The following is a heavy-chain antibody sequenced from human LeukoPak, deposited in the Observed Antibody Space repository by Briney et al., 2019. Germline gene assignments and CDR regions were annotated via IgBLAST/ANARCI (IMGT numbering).Heavy chain of an antibody. CDR1: GFTFSDYY. CDR2: ISSSGSTI. D-gene: IGHD2-15*01. V-gene: IGHV3-11*01. Sequence: GGSLRLSCAASGFTFSDYYMSWIRQAPGKGLEWVSYISSSGSTIYYADSVKGRFTISRDNAKNSLYLQMNSLRAEDTAVYYCARAHADIVVVVAATPPSLYYYYGMDVWGQGTTVTVSS. CDR3: ARAHADIVVVVAATPPSLYYYYGMDV. J-gene: IGHJ6*02.